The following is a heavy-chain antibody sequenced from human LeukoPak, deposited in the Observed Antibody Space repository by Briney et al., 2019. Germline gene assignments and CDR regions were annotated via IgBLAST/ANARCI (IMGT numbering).Heavy chain of an antibody. V-gene: IGHV4-39*07. D-gene: IGHD5-18*01. J-gene: IGHJ4*02. CDR3: ARVSRGYTYGWGDFDY. CDR1: GGLISISTYY. Sequence: PSETLSLTCTVSGGLISISTYYWGWIRQPPGKGLEWIGSIYYSGTTHYNPSLKSRVTIAVDTSKNQFSLKLISVTAADTAVYYCARVSRGYTYGWGDFDYWGQGTLVTVSS. CDR2: IYYSGTT.